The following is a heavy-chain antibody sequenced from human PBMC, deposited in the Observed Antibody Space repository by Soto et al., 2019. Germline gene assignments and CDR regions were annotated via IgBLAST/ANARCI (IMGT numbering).Heavy chain of an antibody. V-gene: IGHV3-23*01. CDR2: ISGSAGTT. Sequence: EVQWLESGGGLVQPGGSLRLSCAASGFTFSSYDINWVRQAPGKGLEWVSGISGSAGTTYYADSVKGRFTISRDNSKDTVYLQMNSLRAEDTAVYYCAPDPKSGSDWGGHYWGQGTLVTVSS. CDR1: GFTFSSYD. J-gene: IGHJ4*02. CDR3: APDPKSGSDWGGHY. D-gene: IGHD1-26*01.